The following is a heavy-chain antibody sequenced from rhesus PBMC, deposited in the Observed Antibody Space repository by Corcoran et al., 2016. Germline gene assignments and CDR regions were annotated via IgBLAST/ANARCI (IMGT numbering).Heavy chain of an antibody. V-gene: IGHV4-165*01. Sequence: QVQLQESGPGVVKPSETLSLTCAVSGGSFSGYDWGWIRQPPGKGLEWMGHISGSGGSTDYNPSLKGRCSISTDTSKNQLMLMLKSLTAADRAVYYCTRGRYDYGYWGQGVLVTVSS. D-gene: IGHD3-22*01. J-gene: IGHJ4*01. CDR1: GGSFSGYD. CDR2: ISGSGGST. CDR3: TRGRYDYGY.